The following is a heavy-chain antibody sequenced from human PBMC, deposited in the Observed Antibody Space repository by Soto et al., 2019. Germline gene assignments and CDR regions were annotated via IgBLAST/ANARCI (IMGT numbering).Heavy chain of an antibody. J-gene: IGHJ5*02. D-gene: IGHD3-16*01. CDR2: LLRPGRST. Sequence: GGSLRHSCAASGFMFSDYAMTWARQAPGKELEWVSGLLRPGRSTYYADSVKGRFTISGDTSANTVYLQMDSLRAEDTAVYYCAKDAIANDGIWLMDSWGQGTGVTVSS. CDR3: AKDAIANDGIWLMDS. V-gene: IGHV3-23*01. CDR1: GFMFSDYA.